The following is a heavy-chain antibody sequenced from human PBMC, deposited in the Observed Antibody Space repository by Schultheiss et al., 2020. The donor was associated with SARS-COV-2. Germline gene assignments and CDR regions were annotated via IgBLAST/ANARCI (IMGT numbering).Heavy chain of an antibody. D-gene: IGHD3-3*01. V-gene: IGHV1-69*01. Sequence: KISCKASGGIFSSYAISWVRQAPGQGLEWMGGIIPIFGTANYAQKFQGRVTITADESTSTAYMELSSLRSEDTAVYYCARDRISVTLFGVVKDGMDVWGQGTTVTVSS. CDR1: GGIFSSYA. CDR3: ARDRISVTLFGVVKDGMDV. J-gene: IGHJ6*02. CDR2: IIPIFGTA.